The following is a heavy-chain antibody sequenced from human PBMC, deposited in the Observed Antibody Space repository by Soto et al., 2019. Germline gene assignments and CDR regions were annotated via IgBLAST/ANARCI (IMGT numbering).Heavy chain of an antibody. V-gene: IGHV4-30-2*01. D-gene: IGHD3-10*01. CDR3: VRGTLWFGGPTSLHY. J-gene: IGHJ4*02. CDR2: IYHSGST. CDR1: GGSISSGGYS. Sequence: QLQLQESGSGLVKPSQTLSLTCAVSGGSISSGGYSWSWIRQPPGKGLEWIGYIYHSGSTYYNPYLQCRVIISVGRSKNHFSLKLSSVAVADTAVYSCVRGTLWFGGPTSLHYWCQATLVTVSS.